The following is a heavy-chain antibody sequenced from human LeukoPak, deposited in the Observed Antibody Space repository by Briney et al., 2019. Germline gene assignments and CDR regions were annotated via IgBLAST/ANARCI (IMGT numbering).Heavy chain of an antibody. Sequence: PGGSLSLSFAASGFTYASSAMGLVRTAPRKGPEWVSTFSRSGPDTYYADSVKGRFTIFRDNSKNTLFLQMNNLRAEDTAVYYCARGSLGSWYYFDQWGQGTLVTVSS. CDR2: FSRSGPDT. V-gene: IGHV3-23*01. J-gene: IGHJ4*02. CDR3: ARGSLGSWYYFDQ. CDR1: GFTYASSA. D-gene: IGHD6-13*01.